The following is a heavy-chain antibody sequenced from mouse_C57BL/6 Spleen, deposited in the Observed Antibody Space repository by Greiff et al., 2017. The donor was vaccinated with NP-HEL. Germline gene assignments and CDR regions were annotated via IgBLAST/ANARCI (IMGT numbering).Heavy chain of an antibody. J-gene: IGHJ4*01. V-gene: IGHV1-81*01. CDR2: IYPRSGDT. Sequence: QVQLKQSGAELARPGASVKLSCKASGYTFTSYGISWVKQRPGQGLEWIGEIYPRSGDTNYNEKFKGKATLTADKSSSTAYMRLRSLTSEDSAVYVCAGEDCGRSYGRNYAMDYWGQGTTVTVSS. CDR1: GYTFTSYG. CDR3: AGEDCGRSYGRNYAMDY. D-gene: IGHD1-1*01.